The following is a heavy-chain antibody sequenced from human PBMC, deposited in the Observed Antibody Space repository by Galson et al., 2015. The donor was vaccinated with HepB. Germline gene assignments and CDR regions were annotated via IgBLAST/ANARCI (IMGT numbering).Heavy chain of an antibody. CDR2: ISYDGGNK. CDR1: GFTFSTFA. CDR3: TRTGRYSNSWYRYGMDV. J-gene: IGHJ6*02. Sequence: SLRLSCAASGFTFSTFAMHWVRQAPGKGLEWVAVISYDGGNKYYADSVKGRFTISRDNSKSTLYLEMNSLRAEDTAVYWCTRTGRYSNSWYRYGMDVWGQGTTVTVSS. V-gene: IGHV3-30*04. D-gene: IGHD6-13*01.